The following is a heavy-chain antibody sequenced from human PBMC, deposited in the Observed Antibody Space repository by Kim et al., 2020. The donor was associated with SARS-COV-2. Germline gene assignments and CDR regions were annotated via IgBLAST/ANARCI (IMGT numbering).Heavy chain of an antibody. J-gene: IGHJ4*02. CDR2: ISGSGGST. CDR3: AKSLAYCGGDCHPFLYYFDY. Sequence: GGSLRLSCAASGFTFSSYAMSWVRQAPGKGLEWVSAISGSGGSTYYADSVKGRFTISRDNSKNTLYLQMNSLRAEDTAVYYCAKSLAYCGGDCHPFLYYFDYWGQGTLVTVSS. D-gene: IGHD2-21*02. V-gene: IGHV3-23*01. CDR1: GFTFSSYA.